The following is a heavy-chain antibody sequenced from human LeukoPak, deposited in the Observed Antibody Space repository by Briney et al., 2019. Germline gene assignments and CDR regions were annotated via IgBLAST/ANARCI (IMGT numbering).Heavy chain of an antibody. CDR1: DDSARSDNYY. D-gene: IGHD1-26*01. CDR3: ARGRPYSGGYHLDY. V-gene: IGHV4-39*01. CDR2: IYYSGST. J-gene: IGHJ4*02. Sequence: SETLSLTCTVSDDSARSDNYYGGWVRQPPGKGQEWIGNIYYSGSTYYNPSLKSRVTMSVDTSKNQFFLKLNSVTAADTAVYYCARGRPYSGGYHLDYWGQGTLVTVSA.